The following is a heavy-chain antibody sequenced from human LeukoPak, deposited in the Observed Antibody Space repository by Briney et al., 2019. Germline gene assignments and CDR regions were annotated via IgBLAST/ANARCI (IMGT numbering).Heavy chain of an antibody. D-gene: IGHD3-16*01. CDR2: IYNRGST. J-gene: IGHJ4*02. Sequence: SETLSLTCTVSGGSITDYHWSWIRQPPGKGLEYIGYIYNRGSTFYNPSLKSRVTISTDTSKKQFSLKLTSVTAADTAVYYCARKENAYYYFDYWGQGTLVTVSS. V-gene: IGHV4-59*01. CDR3: ARKENAYYYFDY. CDR1: GGSITDYH.